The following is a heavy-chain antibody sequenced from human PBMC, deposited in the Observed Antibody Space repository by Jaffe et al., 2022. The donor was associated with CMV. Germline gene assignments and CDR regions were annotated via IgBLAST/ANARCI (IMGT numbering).Heavy chain of an antibody. D-gene: IGHD4-17*01. CDR3: ARSSKVVNYGDHVWLDP. J-gene: IGHJ5*02. V-gene: IGHV4-61*01. CDR2: IYYTGST. Sequence: QVQLQESGPGLVKPSETLSLTCTVSGGSVSSPNYYWTWIRQPPGKELEWIGYIYYTGSTNYNPSLKSRITTSVDTSKNQFSLKLSSVTAADTAVYYCARSSKVVNYGDHVWLDPWGQGTLVTVSS. CDR1: GGSVSSPNYY.